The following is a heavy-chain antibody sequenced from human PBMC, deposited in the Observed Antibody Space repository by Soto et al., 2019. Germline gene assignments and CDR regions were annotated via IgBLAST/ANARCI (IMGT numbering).Heavy chain of an antibody. CDR1: GYTFTGYY. Sequence: QVQLVQSGAEVKKPGASVKVSCKASGYTFTGYYMHWVRQAPGQGLEWMGWINPNSGGTNYAQKFQGWVTMTRDTSMSTADMELSRLRSDDTAVYYCAREHIVLVLYGMAVWGHGTKVTVSS. CDR2: INPNSGGT. CDR3: AREHIVLVLYGMAV. D-gene: IGHD2-2*01. V-gene: IGHV1-2*04. J-gene: IGHJ6*02.